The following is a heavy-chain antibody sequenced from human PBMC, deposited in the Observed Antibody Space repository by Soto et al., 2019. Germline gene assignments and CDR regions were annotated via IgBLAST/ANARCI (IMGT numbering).Heavy chain of an antibody. CDR2: INPNSGGT. CDR1: GYTFTGYY. D-gene: IGHD5-12*01. CDR3: ARAISSIDSGYERNAFDI. V-gene: IGHV1-2*04. J-gene: IGHJ3*02. Sequence: ASVKVSCKASGYTFTGYYMHWVRQAPGQGLEWMGWINPNSGGTNYAQKFQGWVTMTRDTSISTAYMELSRLRSDDTAVYYCARAISSIDSGYERNAFDIWGQGTMVTVS.